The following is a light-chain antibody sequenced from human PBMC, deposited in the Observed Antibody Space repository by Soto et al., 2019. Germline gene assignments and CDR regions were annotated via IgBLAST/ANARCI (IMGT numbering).Light chain of an antibody. CDR1: QTINNY. CDR3: QQLCDWPPRLT. CDR2: DAS. Sequence: EIVLTQSPATLSLSPGERATLSCRASQTINNYLAWYQQKPGQAPRLLVYDASYRAIGIPARLSGSGSGTDLTPTISRPEPEDFAVYYCQQLCDWPPRLTFGGGTKVEIK. J-gene: IGKJ4*01. V-gene: IGKV3-11*01.